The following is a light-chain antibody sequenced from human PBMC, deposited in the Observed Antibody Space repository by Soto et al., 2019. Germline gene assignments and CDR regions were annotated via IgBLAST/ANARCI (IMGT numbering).Light chain of an antibody. CDR3: IQGTHPT. CDR1: QSLVYSDGNTS. J-gene: IGKJ1*01. Sequence: DVVMTQSPLSLPVTLGQPASISCRSSQSLVYSDGNTSLNWFQQRTGQYPRRLIYQVSNRVAGVPDRFSGSGSGIAFTLKISWVEAEDVGVYYCIQGTHPTFGQGTKVEIK. CDR2: QVS. V-gene: IGKV2-30*01.